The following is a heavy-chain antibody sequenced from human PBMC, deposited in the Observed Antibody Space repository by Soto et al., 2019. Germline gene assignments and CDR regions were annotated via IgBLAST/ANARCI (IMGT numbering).Heavy chain of an antibody. CDR2: ISAYNGNT. J-gene: IGHJ3*02. V-gene: IGHV1-18*01. Sequence: ASVKVSCKASGYTFTSYGISWVRQAPGQGLEWMGWISAYNGNTNYAQKLQGRVTMTTDTSTSTAYMELSSLRSDDTAVYYCARDLLPYYYGSGSYYKGLYDAFDIWGQGTMVTVSS. D-gene: IGHD3-10*01. CDR3: ARDLLPYYYGSGSYYKGLYDAFDI. CDR1: GYTFTSYG.